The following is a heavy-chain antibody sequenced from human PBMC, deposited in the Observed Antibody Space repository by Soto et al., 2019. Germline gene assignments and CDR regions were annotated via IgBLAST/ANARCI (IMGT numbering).Heavy chain of an antibody. CDR2: ISAYNGNT. CDR3: ARVVGALGHGFDP. CDR1: GCTFTSYG. J-gene: IGHJ5*02. D-gene: IGHD1-26*01. V-gene: IGHV1-18*01. Sequence: QVQLVQSGAEVKKPGASVKVSCKASGCTFTSYGISWVRQAPGQGLEWMGRISAYNGNTNYAQKLQGRVTMTTDTSXXXAYMELRXLRSDDTAVYYCARVVGALGHGFDPWGQGTLVTVSS.